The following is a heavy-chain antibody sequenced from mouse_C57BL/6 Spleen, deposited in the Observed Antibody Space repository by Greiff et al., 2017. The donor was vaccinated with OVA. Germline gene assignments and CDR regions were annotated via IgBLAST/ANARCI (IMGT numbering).Heavy chain of an antibody. Sequence: QVQLQQPGAELVKPGASVKVSCKASGYTFTSYWMHWVKQRPGQGLEWIGRIHPADSDTNYNQKFKGKATLTVDKSSSTAYMQLSSLTSEDSAVYYGASYCSSGTAHCAMDVWGPGTSVTVSS. CDR1: GYTFTSYW. D-gene: IGHD1-3*01. V-gene: IGHV1-74*01. CDR2: IHPADSDT. J-gene: IGHJ4*01. CDR3: ASYCSSGTAHCAMDV.